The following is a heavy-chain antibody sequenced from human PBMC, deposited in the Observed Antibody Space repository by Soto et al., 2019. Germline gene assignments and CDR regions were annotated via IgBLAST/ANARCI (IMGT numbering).Heavy chain of an antibody. D-gene: IGHD2-2*01. Sequence: GESLKISCAASGFTFSTYAMSWVRQAPEKGLEWVSSIDTTGGGTYYTDSVKGRFTISRDISKSTLYLQMSSLRADDTAVYYCARGSTTYYYWGQGTPVTVSS. V-gene: IGHV3-23*01. J-gene: IGHJ4*02. CDR3: ARGSTTYYY. CDR1: GFTFSTYA. CDR2: IDTTGGGT.